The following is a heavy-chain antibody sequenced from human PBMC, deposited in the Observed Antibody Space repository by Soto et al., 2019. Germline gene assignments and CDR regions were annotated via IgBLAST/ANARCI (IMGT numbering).Heavy chain of an antibody. CDR1: GFTVGNNY. CDR3: AKDGRGSGSHYNSFGY. D-gene: IGHD3-10*01. V-gene: IGHV3-53*01. CDR2: IYSTGTT. Sequence: EVQLVESGGGLIQPGGSLKLSCAASGFTVGNNYMSWVRQAPGKGLEWVSLIYSTGTTKYADSVKGRFTVSRDNAKNTLYLQRVSLRAEDTAVYYCAKDGRGSGSHYNSFGYWGQGTLVTVSS. J-gene: IGHJ4*02.